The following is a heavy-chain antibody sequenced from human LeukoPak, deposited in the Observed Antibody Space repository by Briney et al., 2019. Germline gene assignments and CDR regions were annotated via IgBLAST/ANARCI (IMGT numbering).Heavy chain of an antibody. V-gene: IGHV3-7*01. CDR2: IKQDGSEK. CDR3: ARDYGSGSYGAFDI. CDR1: GFTFSSFW. Sequence: GGSLRLSCVASGFTFSSFWMSWVRQAPGKGLEWVANIKQDGSEKYYVDSVKGRFTISRANAKNSLYLQMNSLRAEDTDVYFCARDYGSGSYGAFDIWGQGTMVTVSS. J-gene: IGHJ3*02. D-gene: IGHD3-10*01.